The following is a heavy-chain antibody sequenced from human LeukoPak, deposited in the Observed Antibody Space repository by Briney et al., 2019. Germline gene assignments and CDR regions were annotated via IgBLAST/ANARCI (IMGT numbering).Heavy chain of an antibody. CDR2: ISTYNGYA. CDR3: ARNSSDWYGYMDV. CDR1: GYTFISYG. Sequence: ASVKVSCKASGYTFISYGISWVRQAPGQGLEWMGWISTYNGYANYAQKLQGRVTMTTETSTSTAYMELRSLRSDDTAGYYCARNSSDWYGYMDVWGKGTTVTVSS. J-gene: IGHJ6*04. V-gene: IGHV1-18*01. D-gene: IGHD6-19*01.